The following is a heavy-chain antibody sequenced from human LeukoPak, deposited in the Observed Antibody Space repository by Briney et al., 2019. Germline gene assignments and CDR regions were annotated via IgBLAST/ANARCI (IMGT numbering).Heavy chain of an antibody. CDR3: ARGHYGMDV. J-gene: IGHJ6*02. V-gene: IGHV3-66*01. CDR1: GFTVRSNC. Sequence: GGSLRLFCAASGFTVRSNCMSWVRQAPGKGLEWVSVIYSGGSTYYADSVKGRFTISRDNSKNTLYLQMNSLRAEDRAVYYCARGHYGMDVWGQGTTVTVSS. CDR2: IYSGGST.